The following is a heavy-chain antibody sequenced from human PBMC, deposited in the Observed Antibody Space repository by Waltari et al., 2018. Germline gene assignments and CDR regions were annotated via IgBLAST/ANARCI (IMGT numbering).Heavy chain of an antibody. V-gene: IGHV3-15*01. J-gene: IGHJ4*02. Sequence: EVQLVESGGGLVKPGGSLRLSCAASGFTFSNAWFSGVGQAPGKGLEWVGRIKSKTDGGTTDYAAPVKGRFTISRDDSKNTLYLQMNSLKTEDTAVYYCTTTSFVEQQLVLGWDYWGQGTLVTVSS. D-gene: IGHD6-13*01. CDR3: TTTSFVEQQLVLGWDY. CDR2: IKSKTDGGTT. CDR1: GFTFSNAW.